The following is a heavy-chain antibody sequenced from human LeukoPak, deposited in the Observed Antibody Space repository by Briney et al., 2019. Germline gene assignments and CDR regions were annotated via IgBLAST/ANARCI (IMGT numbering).Heavy chain of an antibody. Sequence: GASVKVSCKASGYTFTSYGISWVRQAPGQGLEWMGWISAYNGNTNYAQKLQGRVTMTTDTSTSTAYMELRSLRSDDTAVYYCARDPYYYGSGSYYQSRFDPWGQGTLVTVSS. J-gene: IGHJ5*02. CDR2: ISAYNGNT. CDR3: ARDPYYYGSGSYYQSRFDP. V-gene: IGHV1-18*01. D-gene: IGHD3-10*01. CDR1: GYTFTSYG.